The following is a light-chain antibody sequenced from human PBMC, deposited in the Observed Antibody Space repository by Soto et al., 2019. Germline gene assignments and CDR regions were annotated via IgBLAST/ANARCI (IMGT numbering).Light chain of an antibody. CDR1: NSDVGGYNF. Sequence: QSALTQPRSVSGSPGQSVTISCTGTNSDVGGYNFVSWYQQVPGKAPKLMIYDVSNRPSGVPDRFSGSKSGSTAALTISGLQADDEGEYYCCSYAGNYIYVFGTGTQVTVL. V-gene: IGLV2-11*01. CDR2: DVS. CDR3: CSYAGNYIYV. J-gene: IGLJ1*01.